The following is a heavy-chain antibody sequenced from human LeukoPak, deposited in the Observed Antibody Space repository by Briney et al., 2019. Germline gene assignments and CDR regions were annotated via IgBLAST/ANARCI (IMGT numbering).Heavy chain of an antibody. J-gene: IGHJ4*02. CDR3: TENT. V-gene: IGHV3-23*01. CDR1: GFIFNNSG. CDR2: ISASGLTA. Sequence: GGSLRLSCAASGFIFNNSGMGWVRQAPGRGLEWVSAISASGLTAYYGDSVKGRFTISRDNAKNTLYLHMSNLRGEDTAIYYCTENTWGRGTRVTVSS.